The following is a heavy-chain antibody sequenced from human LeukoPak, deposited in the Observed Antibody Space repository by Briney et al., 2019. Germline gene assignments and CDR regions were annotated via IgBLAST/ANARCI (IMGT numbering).Heavy chain of an antibody. Sequence: GASVKVSCKASGGTFSSYAISWVRQAPGQGLERMGGIIPIFGTANYAQKFQGRVTITADESTSTAYMELSSLRSEDTAVYYCASSLPHEYFDWLNVFDYWGQGTLVTVSS. CDR3: ASSLPHEYFDWLNVFDY. J-gene: IGHJ4*02. D-gene: IGHD3-9*01. CDR1: GGTFSSYA. CDR2: IIPIFGTA. V-gene: IGHV1-69*13.